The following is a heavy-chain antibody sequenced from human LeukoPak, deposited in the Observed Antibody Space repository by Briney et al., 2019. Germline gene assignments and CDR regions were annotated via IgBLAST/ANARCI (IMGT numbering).Heavy chain of an antibody. V-gene: IGHV1-8*03. Sequence: ASVKLSCKASGYTFTSYDINWVRQTPGQGLECMGWMNPNSGNTGYAQKFQGRVTITRTTSIDTSNMELSSLRSNDTAVYYCARAAASYYYYMDVWGKGTTVTVSS. J-gene: IGHJ6*03. D-gene: IGHD6-25*01. CDR3: ARAAASYYYYMDV. CDR2: MNPNSGNT. CDR1: GYTFTSYD.